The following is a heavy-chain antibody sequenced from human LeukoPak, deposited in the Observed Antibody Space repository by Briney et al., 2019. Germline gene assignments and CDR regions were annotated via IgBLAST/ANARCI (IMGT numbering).Heavy chain of an antibody. D-gene: IGHD1-14*01. Sequence: PGGSLRLSRAAPGFTVSNYYMSWVRQAPGKGLEWVSVIYTRGSTYYADSVKGRFSISRDISKNALYLQMNSLRGGDTAVYYCARGGPGTTFDYWGQGTLVTVSS. CDR2: IYTRGST. J-gene: IGHJ4*02. CDR3: ARGGPGTTFDY. CDR1: GFTVSNYY. V-gene: IGHV3-66*01.